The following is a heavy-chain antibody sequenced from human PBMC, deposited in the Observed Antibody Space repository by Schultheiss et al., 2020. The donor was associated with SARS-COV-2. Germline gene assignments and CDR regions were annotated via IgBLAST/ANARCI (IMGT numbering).Heavy chain of an antibody. CDR3: ARDPSYDSTNYYGMDV. Sequence: GGSLRLSCAASGFTFSSYAMHWVRQAPGKGLEWVAVISYDGSNKYYADSVKGRFTISRDNSKNTLYLQMNSLRAEDTAVYYCARDPSYDSTNYYGMDVWGQGTTVTVSS. V-gene: IGHV3-30-3*01. CDR1: GFTFSSYA. CDR2: ISYDGSNK. D-gene: IGHD3-3*01. J-gene: IGHJ6*02.